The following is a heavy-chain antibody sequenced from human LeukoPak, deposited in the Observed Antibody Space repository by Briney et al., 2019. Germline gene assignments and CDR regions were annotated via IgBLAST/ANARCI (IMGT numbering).Heavy chain of an antibody. CDR1: GGSISSGDYY. CDR2: IYYSGST. D-gene: IGHD1-7*01. V-gene: IGHV4-30-4*08. Sequence: PSETLSLTCTVSGGSISSGDYYWSWIRQPPGKGLEWIGYIYYSGSTYYNPSLKSRVTISVDTSKNQFSLKLSSVTAADTAVYYCASLTGTIRIDYWGQGTLVTVSS. CDR3: ASLTGTIRIDY. J-gene: IGHJ4*02.